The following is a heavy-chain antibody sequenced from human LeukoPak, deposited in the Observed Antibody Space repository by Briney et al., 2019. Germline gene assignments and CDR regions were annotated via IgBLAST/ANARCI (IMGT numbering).Heavy chain of an antibody. J-gene: IGHJ4*02. D-gene: IGHD3-22*01. V-gene: IGHV4-59*08. Sequence: SETLSLTCTVSGGSISSYYWSWVRQPPGKGMEGIGYIYYSGSTNYNPSLKSRVTISVDTSKNQFSLKLSSVTAADTAVYYCARLETYYYDSSGYLDYWGQGTLVTVSS. CDR2: IYYSGST. CDR3: ARLETYYYDSSGYLDY. CDR1: GGSISSYY.